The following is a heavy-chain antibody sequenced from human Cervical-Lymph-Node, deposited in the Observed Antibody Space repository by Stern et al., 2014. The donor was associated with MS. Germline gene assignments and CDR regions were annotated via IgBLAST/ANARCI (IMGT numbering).Heavy chain of an antibody. D-gene: IGHD2-15*01. J-gene: IGHJ6*02. CDR1: GDSVSRYSTA. CDR3: ARGKVDYYAMDV. Sequence: QVQLQQSGPGLVKPSQTLSLTCAISGDSVSRYSTAWNWIRQSPSRGLEWLGRTSYRSNWLNEYAESVRSRITINADTSKNQFSLQMNSVTPEDTAVYYCARGKVDYYAMDVWGQGTTVTVSS. V-gene: IGHV6-1*01. CDR2: TSYRSNWLN.